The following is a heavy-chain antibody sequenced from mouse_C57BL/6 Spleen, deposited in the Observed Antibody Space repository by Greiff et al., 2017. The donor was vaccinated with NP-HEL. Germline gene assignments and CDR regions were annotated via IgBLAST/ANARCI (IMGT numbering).Heavy chain of an antibody. J-gene: IGHJ3*01. D-gene: IGHD2-12*01. Sequence: EVQVVESGEGLVKPGGSLKLSCAASGFTFSSYAMSWVRQTPEKRLEWVAYISSGGDYIYYPDTVKGRLSISRANGRNTLYLKMSSVKSEDTALYYCTSEYYKAFAYWGKGTLVTVSS. CDR2: ISSGGDYI. V-gene: IGHV5-9-1*02. CDR3: TSEYYKAFAY. CDR1: GFTFSSYA.